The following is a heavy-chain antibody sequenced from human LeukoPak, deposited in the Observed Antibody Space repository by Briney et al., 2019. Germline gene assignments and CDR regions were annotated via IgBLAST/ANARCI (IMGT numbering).Heavy chain of an antibody. Sequence: GGSLRLSCAASGFTFGSYAMSWVRQAPGKGLEWVSGISGSGGSTYYADSVKGRFTISRDNSKNTLYLQMNSLRAEDTAVYYCAKDSSGWPADRFDYWGQGTLVTVSS. CDR3: AKDSSGWPADRFDY. D-gene: IGHD6-25*01. CDR2: ISGSGGST. V-gene: IGHV3-23*01. J-gene: IGHJ4*02. CDR1: GFTFGSYA.